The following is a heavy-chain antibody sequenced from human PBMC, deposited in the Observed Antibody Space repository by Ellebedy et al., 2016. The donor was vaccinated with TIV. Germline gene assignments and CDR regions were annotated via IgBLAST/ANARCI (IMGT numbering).Heavy chain of an antibody. CDR2: ISGNGISP. CDR1: GFSFSTYA. D-gene: IGHD5-12*01. CDR3: AKGATDYSDGYYYYAMDV. Sequence: GESLKISCAASGFSFSTYALSWVRQAPGKGLEWVAAISGNGISPYYAGAVEGRFTVSRDNSRNTMYLQLSSLRAEDTAVYYCAKGATDYSDGYYYYAMDVWGQGTSVIVSS. J-gene: IGHJ6*02. V-gene: IGHV3-23*01.